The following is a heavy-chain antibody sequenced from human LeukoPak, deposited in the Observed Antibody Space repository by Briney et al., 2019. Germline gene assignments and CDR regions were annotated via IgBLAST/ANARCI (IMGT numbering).Heavy chain of an antibody. CDR1: GGSISSYY. CDR2: IYYSGST. V-gene: IGHV4-59*01. CDR3: ARVYGSGSYPIGFDY. D-gene: IGHD3-10*01. J-gene: IGHJ4*02. Sequence: PSETLSLTCTVSGGSISSYYWSWIRQPPGKGLEWIGYIYYSGSTNYNPSLKSRVTISVDTSKNQLSLKLSSVTAADTAVHYCARVYGSGSYPIGFDYWGQGTLVTVSS.